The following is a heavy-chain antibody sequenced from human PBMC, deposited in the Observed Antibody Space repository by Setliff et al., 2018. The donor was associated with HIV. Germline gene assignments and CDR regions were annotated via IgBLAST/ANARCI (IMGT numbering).Heavy chain of an antibody. CDR3: AKEDQRVTSVDY. CDR2: ISWNSGSI. D-gene: IGHD2-2*01. J-gene: IGHJ4*02. CDR1: GLTFSNYW. Sequence: AGGSLRLSCAASGLTFSNYWMHWVRQAPGKGLEWVSGISWNSGSIGYADSVKGRFTISRDNSKNTLFLQMNSLRSEDTAVYYCAKEDQRVTSVDYWGQGTPVTVSS. V-gene: IGHV3-9*01.